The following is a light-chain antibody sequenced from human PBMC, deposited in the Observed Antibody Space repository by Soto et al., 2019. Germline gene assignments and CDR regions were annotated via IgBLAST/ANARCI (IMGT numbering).Light chain of an antibody. CDR3: QQYGTSPPLT. CDR2: GAS. Sequence: IVLMQSPGTLSLSPGERATLSCRASQSVSNNFLAWYQQKPGQAPRLLIDGASSRATGTPDRFSGSGSGTDFTLNISRLEPEDFSVYYCQQYGTSPPLTFAGGTKVEIK. J-gene: IGKJ4*01. V-gene: IGKV3-20*01. CDR1: QSVSNNF.